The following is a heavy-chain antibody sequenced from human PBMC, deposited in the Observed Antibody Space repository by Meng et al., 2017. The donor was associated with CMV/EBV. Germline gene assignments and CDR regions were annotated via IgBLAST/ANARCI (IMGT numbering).Heavy chain of an antibody. CDR2: ISAYNGNT. CDR3: ARDLIAVRPGWFDP. D-gene: IGHD6-6*01. J-gene: IGHJ5*02. CDR1: GYTFTTYG. Sequence: ASGYTFTTYGISWVRQAPGQGLEGMGWISAYNGNTNYAQRIQGRVTMTTDTSRSTAYMELRSLRYDDTAVYYCARDLIAVRPGWFDPWGQGTLVTVSS. V-gene: IGHV1-18*01.